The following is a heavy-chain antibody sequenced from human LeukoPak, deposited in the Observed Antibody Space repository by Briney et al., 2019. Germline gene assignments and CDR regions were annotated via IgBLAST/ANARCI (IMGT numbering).Heavy chain of an antibody. CDR3: AMWSGYSYGTLDY. CDR1: GFTFSSYA. CDR2: ISGRGGIT. J-gene: IGHJ4*02. Sequence: GGSLRLSCAPSGFTFSSYAMSCVRQAPGKGGECVSAISGRGGITYYADSVKRRFTISRDNSKNTLYLQMNRMTDEGTAVYYCAMWSGYSYGTLDYWGQGTLVTVSS. V-gene: IGHV3-23*01. D-gene: IGHD5-18*01.